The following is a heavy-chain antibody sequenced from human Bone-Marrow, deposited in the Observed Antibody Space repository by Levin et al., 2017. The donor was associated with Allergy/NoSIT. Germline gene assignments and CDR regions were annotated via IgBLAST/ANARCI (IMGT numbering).Heavy chain of an antibody. J-gene: IGHJ6*03. V-gene: IGHV3-11*05. CDR1: GFTFSNSY. CDR2: IGWSYSYI. Sequence: PGGSLRLSCTASGFTFSNSYMSWIRQSPGKGLEWVAYIGWSYSYIDYADSVKGRFTISRDNAKNSLYLEMNSLRAEDTAVYYCARDRRIDVTHYYYYMDVWGIGTAVTVSS. CDR3: ARDRRIDVTHYYYYMDV. D-gene: IGHD4-11*01.